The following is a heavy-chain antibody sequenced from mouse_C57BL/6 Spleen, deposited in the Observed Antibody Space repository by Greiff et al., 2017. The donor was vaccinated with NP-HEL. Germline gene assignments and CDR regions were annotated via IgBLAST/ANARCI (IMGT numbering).Heavy chain of an antibody. D-gene: IGHD1-1*01. CDR2: IDPSDSYT. J-gene: IGHJ2*01. CDR1: GYTFTSYW. Sequence: QVQLQQPGAKLVKPGASVKLSCKASGYTFTSYWMQWVKQRPGQGLEWIGEIDPSDSYTNYNQKFKGKATLTVDTSSSTAYMQLSSLTSEDSAVYYCARGDYGSFYWGQGTTLTVSS. V-gene: IGHV1-50*01. CDR3: ARGDYGSFY.